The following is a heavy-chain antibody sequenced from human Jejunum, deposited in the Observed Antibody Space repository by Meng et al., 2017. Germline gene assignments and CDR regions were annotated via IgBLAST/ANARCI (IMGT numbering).Heavy chain of an antibody. V-gene: IGHV4-4*03. CDR3: ARGXXERYFDY. Sequence: VHSQERGPWWVSLPGTLSLTCAGSGDVTSSSDRGTGVRQAPGGELEWMGEVWTSGATSYNPSLERRLTISIDTSNNRFSLELSSATAADTAVYYCARGXXERYFDYWGQGALVTVSS. J-gene: IGHJ4*02. CDR2: VWTSGAT. CDR1: GDVTSSSDR.